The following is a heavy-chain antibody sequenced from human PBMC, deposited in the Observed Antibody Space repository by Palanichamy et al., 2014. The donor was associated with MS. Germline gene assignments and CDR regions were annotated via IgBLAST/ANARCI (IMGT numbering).Heavy chain of an antibody. CDR3: ARKWFGELTIFDS. D-gene: IGHD3-10*01. J-gene: IGHJ4*02. Sequence: QVQLQESGPGLVKPSGTLSLTCAVSGGSISSSYWWTWVRQPPGKGLEWIGEIYHRGSTNYNPSLKSRVTISVDKSKNQFSLKLNSVTAADTAVYYCARKWFGELTIFDSWGQGALVTVSS. CDR2: IYHRGST. V-gene: IGHV4-4*02. CDR1: GGSISSSYW.